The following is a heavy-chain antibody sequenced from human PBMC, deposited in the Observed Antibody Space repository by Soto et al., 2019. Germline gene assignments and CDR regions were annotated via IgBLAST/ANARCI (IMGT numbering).Heavy chain of an antibody. CDR3: AREGDAFGAPFDY. CDR1: GVSVSSDDYF. D-gene: IGHD3-10*01. Sequence: QVQLQESGPGLVKPSQTLSLTCTVSGVSVSSDDYFWSWIRQPPGKGLEWIGYIHHPGSTHYNPSLKCRVTISVDTSKNEFSLKLSSVTAADTAVYYCAREGDAFGAPFDYWGQGTLVTVSS. J-gene: IGHJ4*02. CDR2: IHHPGST. V-gene: IGHV4-30-4*01.